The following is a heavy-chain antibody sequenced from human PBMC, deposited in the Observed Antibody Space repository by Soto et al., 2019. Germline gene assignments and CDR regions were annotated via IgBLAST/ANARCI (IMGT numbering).Heavy chain of an antibody. J-gene: IGHJ5*02. Sequence: SETLSLTCAVYGGSFSGYYWSWIRQPPGKGLEWIGEINHSGSTNYNPSLKSRVTISVDTSKNQFSLKLSSVTAADTAVYYCARGFDIVVVVAARNNWFDPWGQGTLVTVSS. CDR2: INHSGST. CDR3: ARGFDIVVVVAARNNWFDP. CDR1: GGSFSGYY. D-gene: IGHD2-15*01. V-gene: IGHV4-34*01.